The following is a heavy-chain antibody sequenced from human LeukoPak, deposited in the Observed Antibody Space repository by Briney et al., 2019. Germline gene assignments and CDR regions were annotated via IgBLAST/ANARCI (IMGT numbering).Heavy chain of an antibody. CDR1: GYTFTGYY. J-gene: IGHJ4*02. CDR2: TNTDTGNP. Sequence: ASVKVSCKASGYTFTGYYMHWVRQAPGQGLEWMGWTNTDTGNPTYAQGFTGRFVFSLDTSVSTAYLQISSLKAEDTAVYYCARATAICSSTSCYRWGFDYWGQGTLVTVSS. V-gene: IGHV7-4-1*02. CDR3: ARATAICSSTSCYRWGFDY. D-gene: IGHD2-2*02.